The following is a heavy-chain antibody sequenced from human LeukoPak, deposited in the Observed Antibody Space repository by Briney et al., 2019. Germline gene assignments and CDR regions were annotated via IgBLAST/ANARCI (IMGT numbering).Heavy chain of an antibody. V-gene: IGHV3-23*01. CDR1: GFTFSSYA. CDR3: AKNDFWSGLEVLVYNWFDP. D-gene: IGHD3-3*01. J-gene: IGHJ5*02. Sequence: PGGSLRLSCAASGFTFSSYAMSWVRQAPGKGLEWVSAISGSGGSTYYADSVKGRFTISRDNSKNTLYLQMNSLRAEDTAVYYCAKNDFWSGLEVLVYNWFDPWGQGTLVTVSS. CDR2: ISGSGGST.